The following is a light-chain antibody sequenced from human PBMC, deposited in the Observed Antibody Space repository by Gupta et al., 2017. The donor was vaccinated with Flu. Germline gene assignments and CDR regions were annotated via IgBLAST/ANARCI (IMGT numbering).Light chain of an antibody. CDR2: EVS. CDR3: SSYTNSSTWV. CDR1: SSDIGGYNY. J-gene: IGLJ3*02. Sequence: QSALTQPASVSGSPAQSTTISCTGTSSDIGGYNYVSWYQQHPGKAPKLMIYEVSNRPSGVSNRFSGSKSGNTASLTISGLQAEDEAEYYCSSYTNSSTWVFGGGTKLTVL. V-gene: IGLV2-14*01.